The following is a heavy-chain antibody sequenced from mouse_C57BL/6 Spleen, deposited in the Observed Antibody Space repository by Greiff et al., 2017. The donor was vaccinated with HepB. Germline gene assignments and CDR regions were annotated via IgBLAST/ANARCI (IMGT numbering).Heavy chain of an antibody. D-gene: IGHD1-1*01. CDR1: GYSITSGYY. V-gene: IGHV3-6*01. Sequence: VQLQQSGPGLMKPSQSLSLTCSVTGYSITSGYYWNWIRQFPGNKLEWMGYISYDGSNNYNPSLKNRISITRDTSKNQFFLKLNSVTTEDTATYYCASTVVAPYYYAMDYWGQGTSVTVSS. CDR2: ISYDGSN. J-gene: IGHJ4*01. CDR3: ASTVVAPYYYAMDY.